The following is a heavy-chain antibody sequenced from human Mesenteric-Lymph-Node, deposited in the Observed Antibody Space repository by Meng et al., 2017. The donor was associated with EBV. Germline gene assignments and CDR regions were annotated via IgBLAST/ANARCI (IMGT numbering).Heavy chain of an antibody. Sequence: QVQLQQSSPGLVKPSXXXXPXXAISGDSVSSNSVAWNWIRQSPSRGLEWLGRTYYRSKWYNEYSVSVKSRITVNPDTSKNQFSLQLNSVTPDDTAVYYCARGKYSSFDYWDHGTLVTVSS. CDR1: GDSVSSNSVA. CDR2: TYYRSKWYN. CDR3: ARGKYSSFDY. V-gene: IGHV6-1*01. D-gene: IGHD2/OR15-2a*01. J-gene: IGHJ4*01.